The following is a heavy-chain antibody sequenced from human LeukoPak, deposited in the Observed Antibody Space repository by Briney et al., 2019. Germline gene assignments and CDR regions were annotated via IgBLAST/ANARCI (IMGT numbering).Heavy chain of an antibody. Sequence: ASVKVSCTASGYTFTSYAMHWVRQAPGQRLEWLGWINAGNGNTKYSQKFQGRVTITRDTSASTAYMELSSLRSEDTAVYYCARVVPAALGTSGAFDIWGQGTMVTVSS. CDR2: INAGNGNT. D-gene: IGHD2-2*01. J-gene: IGHJ3*02. CDR3: ARVVPAALGTSGAFDI. V-gene: IGHV1-3*01. CDR1: GYTFTSYA.